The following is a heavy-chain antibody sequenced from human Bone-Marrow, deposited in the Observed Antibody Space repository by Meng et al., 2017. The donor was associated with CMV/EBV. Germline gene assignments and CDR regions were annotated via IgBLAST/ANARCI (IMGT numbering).Heavy chain of an antibody. J-gene: IGHJ4*02. CDR2: TKPGDSEI. CDR3: ARHYNGAGYLEWFFDY. D-gene: IGHD3-3*01. V-gene: IGHV5-51*01. Sequence: GESLKISCKGSGYSFTSYWIGWVRQMPGKGLEWMGITKPGDSEIQYSPSFQGQVTISVDKSINTAYLQWGSLRASDTAIFYCARHYNGAGYLEWFFDYWGQGTLVTVSS. CDR1: GYSFTSYW.